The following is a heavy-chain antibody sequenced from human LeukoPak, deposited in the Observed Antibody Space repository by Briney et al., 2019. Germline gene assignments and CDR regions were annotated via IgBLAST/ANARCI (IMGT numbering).Heavy chain of an antibody. CDR3: GRDLGYGALDP. CDR2: INPDGSQT. CDR1: GFTFTTYW. J-gene: IGHJ5*02. Sequence: GGSLRLSCAASGFTFTTYWMNWVRQAPGKGLEWVALINPDGSQTIYVDSVKGRFTISRDNAENSLYLQMNTLRAEDTAVYYCGRDLGYGALDPWGQGTLVTVSS. D-gene: IGHD4-17*01. V-gene: IGHV3-7*01.